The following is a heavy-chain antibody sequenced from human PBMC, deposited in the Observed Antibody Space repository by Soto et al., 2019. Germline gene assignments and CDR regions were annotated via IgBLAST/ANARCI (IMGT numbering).Heavy chain of an antibody. CDR2: IYTSGST. D-gene: IGHD3-9*01. CDR1: GGSISSYY. J-gene: IGHJ5*02. CDR3: ARALTYDILTVYAYNWFHP. V-gene: IGHV4-4*07. Sequence: SETLSLTCTVSGGSISSYYWSWIRQPAGKGLEWIGRIYTSGSTNYNPSLKSRVTMSVDTSKNQFSLKLSSVTAADTAVYYCARALTYDILTVYAYNWFHPWGQGTLVTVSS.